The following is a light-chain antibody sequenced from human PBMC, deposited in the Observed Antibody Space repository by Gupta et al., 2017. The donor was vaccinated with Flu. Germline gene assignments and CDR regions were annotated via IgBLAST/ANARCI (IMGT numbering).Light chain of an antibody. J-gene: IGLJ1*01. CDR3: GSWDNGLTVFV. V-gene: IGLV1-51*01. CDR1: SSNIGNNY. Sequence: KATISCSGSSSNIGNNYVSWYQHFPGTDPKLLIYEDNKRPSGIPDRFSASKSGTSATLGIAGLQTGDEADYYCGSWDNGLTVFVFGTGTMVTV. CDR2: EDN.